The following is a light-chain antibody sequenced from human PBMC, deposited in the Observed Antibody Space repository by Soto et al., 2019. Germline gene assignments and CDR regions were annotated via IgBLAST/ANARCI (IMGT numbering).Light chain of an antibody. Sequence: DIQMTQSPSSLSAFVGDRVTITCRASQSISRHLNWYQQKPGKAPKLLIYGASSLQSGVPSRISGSGSGTDFTLTISSLQPEDFATYYCQQSYSAPLTFGGGTKLEIK. CDR3: QQSYSAPLT. CDR1: QSISRH. V-gene: IGKV1-39*01. J-gene: IGKJ4*01. CDR2: GAS.